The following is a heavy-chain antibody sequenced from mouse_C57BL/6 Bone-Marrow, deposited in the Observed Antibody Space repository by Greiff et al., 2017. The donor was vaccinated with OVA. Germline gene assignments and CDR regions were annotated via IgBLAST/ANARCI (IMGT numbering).Heavy chain of an antibody. CDR2: IDPETGGT. J-gene: IGHJ2*01. Sequence: QVQLQQSGAELVRPGASVTLSCKASGYTFTDYEMHWVKQTPVHGLEWIGAIDPETGGTAYNQKFKGKAILTADKSSSTAYMELRSLTSEDSAVYYCTREGVLLRDYWGQGTTLTVSS. CDR1: GYTFTDYE. CDR3: TREGVLLRDY. D-gene: IGHD2-10*01. V-gene: IGHV1-15*01.